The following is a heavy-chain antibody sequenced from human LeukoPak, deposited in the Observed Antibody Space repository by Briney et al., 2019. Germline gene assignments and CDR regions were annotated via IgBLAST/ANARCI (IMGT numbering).Heavy chain of an antibody. CDR1: GFTFSSYW. V-gene: IGHV3-7*01. D-gene: IGHD3-10*01. CDR2: IKQDGSEK. Sequence: GGSLRLSCAASGFTFSSYWMSWVRQAPGKGLEWVANIKQDGSEKYYVDSVKGRFTISRDNAKNSLYLQMNSLRAEDTAVYYCAREDGFGELYNDYWGQGTLVTVSS. J-gene: IGHJ4*02. CDR3: AREDGFGELYNDY.